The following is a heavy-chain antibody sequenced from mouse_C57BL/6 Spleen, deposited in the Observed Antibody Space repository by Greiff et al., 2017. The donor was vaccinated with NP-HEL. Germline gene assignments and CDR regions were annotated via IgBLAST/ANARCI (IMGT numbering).Heavy chain of an antibody. CDR2: INPNNGGT. V-gene: IGHV1-26*01. Sequence: VQLQQSGPELVKPGASVKISCKASGYTFTDYYMNWVKQSHGKSLEWIGDINPNNGGTSYNQKFKGKATLTVDKSSSTAYMELRSLTSEDSAVYYCASTVPYYWGQGTTLTVSS. D-gene: IGHD1-1*01. J-gene: IGHJ2*01. CDR1: GYTFTDYY. CDR3: ASTVPYY.